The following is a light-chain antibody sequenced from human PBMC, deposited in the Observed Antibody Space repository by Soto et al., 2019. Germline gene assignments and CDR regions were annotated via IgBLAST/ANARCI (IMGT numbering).Light chain of an antibody. V-gene: IGKV3-11*01. J-gene: IGKJ4*01. CDR1: QSVSTY. CDR2: GAF. Sequence: EIVLTQSPATLSLSPGERATLSCRASQSVSTYLAWYQQKPGQAPRLRIYGAFNRATGVPARFSGSGSGTDFTLTISSLEPEDFAVYYCQQRSNWLLTFGGGTKVEIK. CDR3: QQRSNWLLT.